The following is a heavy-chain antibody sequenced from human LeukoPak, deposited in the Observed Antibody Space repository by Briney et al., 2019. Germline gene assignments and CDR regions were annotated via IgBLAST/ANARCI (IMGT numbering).Heavy chain of an antibody. J-gene: IGHJ3*02. CDR2: IKQDGNEK. CDR1: GFTFNNYL. Sequence: GGSLRLSCAASGFTFNNYLMTWVRQAPGKGLEWVANIKQDGNEKFYVDSVRGRFTISRDNAKNSLYLQMNSLRVEDTALYYCVSSSDRPGACDIWGQGTMVTVSS. V-gene: IGHV3-7*01. D-gene: IGHD2-2*01. CDR3: VSSSDRPGACDI.